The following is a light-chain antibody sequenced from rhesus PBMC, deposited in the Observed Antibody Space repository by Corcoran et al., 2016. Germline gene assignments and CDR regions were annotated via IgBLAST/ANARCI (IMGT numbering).Light chain of an antibody. CDR1: QSVGSS. Sequence: EIVMTQSPATLALSPGERATLSCRASQSVGSSLAWYQQKPGQAPRLLIYGGSSKATGIPDRFSGSGSGTEFTLTISSLEPEDFGVEFCLQTTNWPWTFGQGTKVEIK. CDR3: LQTTNWPWT. J-gene: IGKJ1*01. V-gene: IGKV3-24*04. CDR2: GGS.